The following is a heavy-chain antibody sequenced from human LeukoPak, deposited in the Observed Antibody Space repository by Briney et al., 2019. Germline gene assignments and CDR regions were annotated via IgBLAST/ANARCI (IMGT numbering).Heavy chain of an antibody. J-gene: IGHJ1*01. CDR1: GYTFTDYY. D-gene: IGHD3-22*01. V-gene: IGHV1-2*02. CDR2: IKPNSGGT. Sequence: GASVKVSCKASGYTFTDYYIHWVRQAPGQGLEWMGWIKPNSGGTSFAQKFQGRISLTRDTSVSTAYMELSRLTSDDTAVYYCAREGANMIVVVIKDGNFQHWGQGTLVTVSS. CDR3: AREGANMIVVVIKDGNFQH.